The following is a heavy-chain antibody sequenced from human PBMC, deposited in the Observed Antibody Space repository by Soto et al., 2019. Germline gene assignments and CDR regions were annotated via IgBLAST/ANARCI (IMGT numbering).Heavy chain of an antibody. J-gene: IGHJ4*02. CDR3: ARATRDGYNYRYLDF. D-gene: IGHD5-12*01. CDR1: GFTFSDYY. Sequence: LRLSCAASGFTFSDYYMNWIRQAPGKGLEWVSYISSSGSTIYYADSVKGRFTISRDNAKNSLYLQMNSLRAEDTAVYYCARATRDGYNYRYLDFWGQGTLVTVSS. CDR2: ISSSGSTI. V-gene: IGHV3-11*01.